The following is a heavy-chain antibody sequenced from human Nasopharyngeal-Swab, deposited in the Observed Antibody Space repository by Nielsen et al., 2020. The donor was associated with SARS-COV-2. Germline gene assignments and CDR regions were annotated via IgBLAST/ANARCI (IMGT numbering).Heavy chain of an antibody. Sequence: WIRQPPGEGLEWIGEINHSGSTNYNPSLKSRGTISVDTSKNQFSLKLNSVTSADTAVYYCARGSLVVVTIAPFDYWGQGTLVTVSS. J-gene: IGHJ4*02. CDR3: ARGSLVVVTIAPFDY. V-gene: IGHV4-34*01. CDR2: INHSGST. D-gene: IGHD3-22*01.